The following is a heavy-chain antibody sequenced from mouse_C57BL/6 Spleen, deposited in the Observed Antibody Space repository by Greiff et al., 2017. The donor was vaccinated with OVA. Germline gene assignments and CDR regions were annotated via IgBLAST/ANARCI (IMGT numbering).Heavy chain of an antibody. CDR1: GYTHSEHI. V-gene: IGHV1-18*01. CDR3: AKKGYYHDD. J-gene: IGHJ2*01. Sequence: GQPQQSGPEPVKPGASVQIPRQASGYTHSEHILDWGKQSHGKSLEWVGDNNPNNGGTIYNQKFKGKATLTVDKSSSTAYMELRSLTSEDTAVYYCAKKGYYHDDWGKGTTLTVSS. CDR2: NNPNNGGT.